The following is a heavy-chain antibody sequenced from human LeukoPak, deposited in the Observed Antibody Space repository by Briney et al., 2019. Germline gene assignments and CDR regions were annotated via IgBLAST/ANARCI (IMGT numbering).Heavy chain of an antibody. V-gene: IGHV3-9*01. Sequence: GRSLRLSCAASGFTFDDYAMHWVRQAPGKGLERVSGISCNSGSIGYADSVKGRFTIYRDNAKNSLYLQIDRLRAEDTALYYCAKRAAVAGPPDYWGQGTLVTVSS. J-gene: IGHJ4*02. D-gene: IGHD6-19*01. CDR1: GFTFDDYA. CDR2: ISCNSGSI. CDR3: AKRAAVAGPPDY.